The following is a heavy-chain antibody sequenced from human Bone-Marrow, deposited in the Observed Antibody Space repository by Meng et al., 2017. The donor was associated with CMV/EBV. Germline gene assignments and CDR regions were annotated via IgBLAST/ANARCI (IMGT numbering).Heavy chain of an antibody. V-gene: IGHV3-30-3*01. D-gene: IGHD1-26*01. J-gene: IGHJ4*02. CDR3: ERGGSHSGSERGDYFDY. CDR1: GFTFSSYS. CDR2: ISNDGSNK. Sequence: GGSLRLSCAASGFTFSSYSMHWVRQAPGKGLEWVAVISNDGSNKYYADSVKGRFTISRDNSKNTMYLQMNSLSAENTAVYYCERGGSHSGSERGDYFDYWGQGPLVTVSS.